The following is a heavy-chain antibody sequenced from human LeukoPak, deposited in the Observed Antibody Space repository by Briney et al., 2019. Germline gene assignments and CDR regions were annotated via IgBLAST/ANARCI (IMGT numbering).Heavy chain of an antibody. CDR3: ARQYSSGWYYFDY. CDR2: ISSSGSYI. Sequence: GGSLRLSCAASGFTFSSYSMNWVRQAPGKGLEWVSSISSSGSYIYYADSVKGRFTISRDNAKNSLYLQMNSLRAEDTAVYYCARQYSSGWYYFDYWGQGTLVTVSS. V-gene: IGHV3-21*01. J-gene: IGHJ4*02. D-gene: IGHD6-19*01. CDR1: GFTFSSYS.